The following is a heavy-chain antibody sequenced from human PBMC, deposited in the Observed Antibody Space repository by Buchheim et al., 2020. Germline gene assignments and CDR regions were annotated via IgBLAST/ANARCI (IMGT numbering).Heavy chain of an antibody. Sequence: QLQLQESGSELVKPSQTLSLTCAVYGGSFSRTIYYWGWIRQPPGKGLEWIGSIYHDGSSYYNPSLKSRVTLSADTSKNQFSLKLSSVTAADTAVYYCASPFTSSYDFDYWGQGTL. CDR2: IYHDGSS. J-gene: IGHJ4*02. D-gene: IGHD3-16*01. CDR1: GGSFSRTIYY. CDR3: ASPFTSSYDFDY. V-gene: IGHV4-39*01.